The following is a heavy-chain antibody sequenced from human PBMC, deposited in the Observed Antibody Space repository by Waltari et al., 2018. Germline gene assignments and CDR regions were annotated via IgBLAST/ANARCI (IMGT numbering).Heavy chain of an antibody. J-gene: IGHJ6*02. V-gene: IGHV3-23*01. CDR1: GFTFSSYA. CDR2: ISGSGGST. D-gene: IGHD6-13*01. Sequence: EVQLLESGGGLVQPGGSLRLSCAASGFTFSSYAMSWVRKAPGKGLEWVSAISGSGGSTYYADSVTGRFTISKDNSKNTLYRQMNSLRAEDTAVYYCAKVYSSSWAYYYYGMDVWGQGTTVTVSS. CDR3: AKVYSSSWAYYYYGMDV.